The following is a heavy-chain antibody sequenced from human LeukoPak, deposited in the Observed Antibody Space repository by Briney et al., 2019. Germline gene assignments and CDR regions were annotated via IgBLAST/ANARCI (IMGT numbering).Heavy chain of an antibody. CDR2: ISSSSSTI. V-gene: IGHV3-48*01. CDR3: ASGGVVVIRYYYGMDV. J-gene: IGHJ6*02. Sequence: GGSLRLSCAASGFTFSSYSMTWVRQAPGKGLEWVSYISSSSSTIYYADSVKGRFTVSRDNAKNSLYLQMNSLRAEDTAVYYCASGGVVVIRYYYGMDVWGQGTTVTVSS. CDR1: GFTFSSYS. D-gene: IGHD3-22*01.